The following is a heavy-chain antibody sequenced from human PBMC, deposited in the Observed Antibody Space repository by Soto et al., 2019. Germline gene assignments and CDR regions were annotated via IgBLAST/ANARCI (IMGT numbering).Heavy chain of an antibody. J-gene: IGHJ4*02. Sequence: ASVKVSCKASGYTFTGYYMHWVRQAPGQGLEWMGWINPNSGGTNYAQKFQGWVTMTRDTSIRTAYMELSRLRSDDTAVYYCARDDCSGGSCYEANLDYWGQGTLVTVSS. CDR1: GYTFTGYY. CDR3: ARDDCSGGSCYEANLDY. D-gene: IGHD2-15*01. CDR2: INPNSGGT. V-gene: IGHV1-2*04.